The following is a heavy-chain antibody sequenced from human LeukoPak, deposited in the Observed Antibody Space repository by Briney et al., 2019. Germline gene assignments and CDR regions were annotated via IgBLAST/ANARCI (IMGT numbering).Heavy chain of an antibody. Sequence: GGSLRLSCAASGFTFSNYAMSWVRQAPGKGLEWVSSISNSGGSTYYADSVKGRFTISRDNSKNTLYLQMNSLRAEDTAVYYCAKDITVVPAAIFDYWGQGTLVTVSS. CDR2: ISNSGGST. CDR1: GFTFSNYA. D-gene: IGHD2-2*01. CDR3: AKDITVVPAAIFDY. J-gene: IGHJ4*02. V-gene: IGHV3-23*01.